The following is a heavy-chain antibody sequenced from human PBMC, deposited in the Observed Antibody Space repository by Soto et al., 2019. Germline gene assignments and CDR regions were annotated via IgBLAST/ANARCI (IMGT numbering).Heavy chain of an antibody. CDR3: AKNLYLFASSGYHLPDY. CDR1: GFTFSSYG. Sequence: QPGGSLRLSCAASGFTFSSYGMHWVRQAPGKGLEWVAIIYYDGSNKYYADSVKGRFTISRDNSKNTLYLQMNSLRAEDTAVYYCAKNLYLFASSGYHLPDYWGPGTLVTVSS. D-gene: IGHD3-22*01. J-gene: IGHJ4*02. V-gene: IGHV3-33*06. CDR2: IYYDGSNK.